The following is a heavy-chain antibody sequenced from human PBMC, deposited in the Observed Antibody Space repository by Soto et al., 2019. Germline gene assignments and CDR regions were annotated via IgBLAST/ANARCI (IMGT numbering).Heavy chain of an antibody. Sequence: SETLSLTCTVTGDSISSRSYYWGWIRQPPGKGLEWIGSIYYSGSTYNNPSLKSRVTISVDTSKNQFSLKLSSVTAADTAVYYCATLHYYDSSGYYYVGTFRWFDPWGQGTLVTVSS. CDR1: GDSISSRSYY. V-gene: IGHV4-39*01. D-gene: IGHD3-22*01. CDR3: ATLHYYDSSGYYYVGTFRWFDP. CDR2: IYYSGST. J-gene: IGHJ5*02.